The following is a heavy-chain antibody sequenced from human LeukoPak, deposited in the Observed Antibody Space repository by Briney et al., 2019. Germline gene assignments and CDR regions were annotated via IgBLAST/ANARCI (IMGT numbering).Heavy chain of an antibody. Sequence: HPGGSLRLSCTASGFTFGDYAMSWVRQAPGKGLEWVGFIRSKAYGGTTEYAASVKGRFTISRDDSKSIAYLQMNSLKTEDTAVYYCTRDLSGLDYWGQGTLVTVSS. CDR3: TRDLSGLDY. J-gene: IGHJ4*02. CDR2: IRSKAYGGTT. CDR1: GFTFGDYA. V-gene: IGHV3-49*04. D-gene: IGHD6-19*01.